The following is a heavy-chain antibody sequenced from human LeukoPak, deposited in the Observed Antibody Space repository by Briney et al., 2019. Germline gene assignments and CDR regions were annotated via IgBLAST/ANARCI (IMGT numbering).Heavy chain of an antibody. CDR2: ISGSGGST. D-gene: IGHD1-1*01. Sequence: GGSLRLSCAASGFTFSSYAMSWVRQAPGKGLEWVSAISGSGGSTYYADSVKGRFTISRDNSKNTLSLQMNSLRAEDTDVYYXAKEGRGXXXXXNDXXXXXXQGXLVXXSS. J-gene: IGHJ4*02. V-gene: IGHV3-23*01. CDR1: GFTFSSYA. CDR3: AKEGRGXXXXXNDXXXX.